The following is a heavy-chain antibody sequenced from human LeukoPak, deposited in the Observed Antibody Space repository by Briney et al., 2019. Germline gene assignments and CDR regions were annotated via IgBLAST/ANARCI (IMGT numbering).Heavy chain of an antibody. V-gene: IGHV3-23*01. J-gene: IGHJ4*02. Sequence: GGSLRLSCAASGFTLSSYAMSWVRQAPGKGLEWVSGLSASGGLTYYADSVKGRFTISRDNSKNTLYLQMNSLRADDTAVYYCAKGGSSYSEMDYWGQGTLVTVSS. CDR3: AKGGSSYSEMDY. CDR2: LSASGGLT. D-gene: IGHD4-11*01. CDR1: GFTLSSYA.